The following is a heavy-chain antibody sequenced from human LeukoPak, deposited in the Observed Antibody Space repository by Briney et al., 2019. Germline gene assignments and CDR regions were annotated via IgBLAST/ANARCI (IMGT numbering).Heavy chain of an antibody. CDR3: ARDSLSSSGYTDY. Sequence: GGSLRLSCAASGFTFSSYGMQWVRRAPGKALEWVAVIWYDGSNKYYADSVKGRFTISRDNSKNTLYLQMNSLRAEDTAVYYCARDSLSSSGYTDYWGQGSLVTVSS. CDR1: GFTFSSYG. D-gene: IGHD3-22*01. CDR2: IWYDGSNK. J-gene: IGHJ4*02. V-gene: IGHV3-33*01.